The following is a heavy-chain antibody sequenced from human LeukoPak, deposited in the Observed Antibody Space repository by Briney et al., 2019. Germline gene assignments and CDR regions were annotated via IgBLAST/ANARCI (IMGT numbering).Heavy chain of an antibody. CDR1: GYTFSTYG. Sequence: ASVKVSCKASGYTFSTYGFAWVRQAPGQGLEWMGWINPNDGNTDYAPNLQGRGTMTTDTSTSTAYMELRSLRSDDTAVYYCARDRLDLVTTIIFDYWGQGTPVTVSS. D-gene: IGHD5-12*01. V-gene: IGHV1-18*01. CDR2: INPNDGNT. J-gene: IGHJ4*02. CDR3: ARDRLDLVTTIIFDY.